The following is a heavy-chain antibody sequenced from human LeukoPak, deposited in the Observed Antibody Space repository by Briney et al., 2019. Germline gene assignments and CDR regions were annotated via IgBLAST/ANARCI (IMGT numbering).Heavy chain of an antibody. Sequence: SETLSLTCAVYGGSFSSYYWTWIRQPPGKGLEWIGYIYYTGNTNYNPSLKSRVTISVDTSNNHFSLKLSAVTAADTAVYYCARALYSSSWYYFDYWGQGTLVTVSS. V-gene: IGHV4-59*08. CDR1: GGSFSSYY. D-gene: IGHD6-13*01. CDR2: IYYTGNT. J-gene: IGHJ4*02. CDR3: ARALYSSSWYYFDY.